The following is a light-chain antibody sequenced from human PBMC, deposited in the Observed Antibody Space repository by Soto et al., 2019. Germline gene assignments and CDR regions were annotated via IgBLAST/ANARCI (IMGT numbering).Light chain of an antibody. CDR1: QSISSW. V-gene: IGKV1-5*01. J-gene: IGKJ1*01. CDR3: QQYNYFWA. Sequence: DLQMTQSPSTLSASLGDRVTITCRASQSISSWLAWYQQKPGKAPKLLIYDASNLESGVPSRLSGGGSGTESSLTIRSLQPDDFATYYCQQYNYFWAFGQGTKVDIK. CDR2: DAS.